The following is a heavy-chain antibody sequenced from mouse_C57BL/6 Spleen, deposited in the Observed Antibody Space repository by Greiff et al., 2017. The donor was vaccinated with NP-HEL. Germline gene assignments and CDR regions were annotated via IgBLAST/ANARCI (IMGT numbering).Heavy chain of an antibody. CDR1: GYAFSSSW. Sequence: QVQLKHSGPELVKPGASVKISCKASGYAFSSSWMNWVKQRPGKGLEWIGRIYPGDGDTNYNGKFKGKATLTADKSSSTAYMQLSSLTSEDSAVYVCAREDDGYYGAMDYWGQGTSVTVSS. J-gene: IGHJ4*01. CDR2: IYPGDGDT. D-gene: IGHD2-3*01. V-gene: IGHV1-82*01. CDR3: AREDDGYYGAMDY.